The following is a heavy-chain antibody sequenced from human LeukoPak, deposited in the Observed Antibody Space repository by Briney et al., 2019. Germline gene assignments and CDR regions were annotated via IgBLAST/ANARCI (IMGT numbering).Heavy chain of an antibody. V-gene: IGHV3-30*18. CDR2: ISFDGYDK. J-gene: IGHJ4*02. CDR3: AKDRDASGY. Sequence: GGSLRLSCAASGFMFSTYVMHWVRQAPGKGLEWVALISFDGYDKYYADSVKGRFTISRDNSKNTLYVQMNSLRAEDTAVYYCAKDRDASGYWGQGTLVTVSS. CDR1: GFMFSTYV. D-gene: IGHD3-10*01.